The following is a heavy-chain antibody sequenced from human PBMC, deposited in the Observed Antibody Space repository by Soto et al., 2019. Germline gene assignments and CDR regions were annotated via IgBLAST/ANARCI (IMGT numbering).Heavy chain of an antibody. D-gene: IGHD6-13*01. J-gene: IGHJ4*02. Sequence: PGESLKISCQCSGYTFSNFWIGWVRQLPGKGLEWMGIIYPGDHETRYSPSFHGKVTISAEKSINTAYLQWNSLEASDTAFYFCARSPRSSPYFDYWCQGAMVTVST. V-gene: IGHV5-51*01. CDR2: IYPGDHET. CDR1: GYTFSNFW. CDR3: ARSPRSSPYFDY.